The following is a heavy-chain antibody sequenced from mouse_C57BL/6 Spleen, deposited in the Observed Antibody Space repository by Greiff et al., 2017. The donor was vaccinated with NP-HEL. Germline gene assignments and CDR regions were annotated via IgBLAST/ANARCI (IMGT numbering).Heavy chain of an antibody. D-gene: IGHD2-4*01. CDR2: IYPGSGST. J-gene: IGHJ3*01. CDR1: GYTFTSYW. CDR3: ASPPIYYDYGFAY. V-gene: IGHV1-55*01. Sequence: QVQLQQPGAELVKPGASVKMSCKASGYTFTSYWITWVKQRPGQGLKWIGDIYPGSGSTNYNEKFKSKATLTVDTSSSTAYMQLSSLTSEDSAVYYCASPPIYYDYGFAYWGQGTLVTVSA.